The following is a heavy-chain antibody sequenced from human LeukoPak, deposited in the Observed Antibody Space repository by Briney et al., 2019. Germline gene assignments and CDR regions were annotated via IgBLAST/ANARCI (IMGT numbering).Heavy chain of an antibody. CDR1: GDSISYYH. J-gene: IGHJ6*02. CDR3: ARLTIVVPSFGVDV. V-gene: IGHV4-59*08. CDR2: IYYSGSTYT. D-gene: IGHD4-11*01. Sequence: SETLSLTCNVSGDSISYYHWGWIRQPPGKGLEWIGYIYYSGSTYTNYNPSLKSRVNISVDASKNLFSLNLSSVTGADTAMYYCARLTIVVPSFGVDVWGPGTTVTVSS.